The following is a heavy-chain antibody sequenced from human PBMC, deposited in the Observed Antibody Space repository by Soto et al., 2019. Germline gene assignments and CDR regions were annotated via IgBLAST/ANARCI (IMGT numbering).Heavy chain of an antibody. CDR3: ARDPLPGDFWSGYVDY. V-gene: IGHV3-7*01. J-gene: IGHJ4*02. D-gene: IGHD3-3*01. CDR2: IKQSGSEK. Sequence: GGSLRLSCAASGFTFSSYWMSWVRQAPGKGLEWVANIKQSGSEKYYVDSVKGRFTISRDNAKNSLYLQMNSLRAEDTAVYYCARDPLPGDFWSGYVDYWGQGTLVTVSS. CDR1: GFTFSSYW.